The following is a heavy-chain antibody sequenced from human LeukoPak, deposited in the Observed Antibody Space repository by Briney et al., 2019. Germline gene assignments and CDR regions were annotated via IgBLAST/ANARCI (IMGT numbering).Heavy chain of an antibody. Sequence: SETLSLTCAVYGGPFSGYYWNWIRQPPGKGLEWIGEINHNGYTNYNPSLESRVTISVDTSKNQFSLKVYSLTAADTAVYFCARAGTGDRSAVFGYWGQEILVTVSS. J-gene: IGHJ4*02. CDR2: INHNGYT. D-gene: IGHD7-27*01. CDR3: ARAGTGDRSAVFGY. V-gene: IGHV4-34*01. CDR1: GGPFSGYY.